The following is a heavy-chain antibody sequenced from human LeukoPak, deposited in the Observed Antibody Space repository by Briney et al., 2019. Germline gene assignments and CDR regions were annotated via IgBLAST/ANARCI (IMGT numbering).Heavy chain of an antibody. V-gene: IGHV3-74*01. D-gene: IGHD6-19*01. CDR2: INSDGSNI. Sequence: PGRSLRLSCAASGFTFSSYGMHWVRQAPGEGLVWVSRINSDGSNINYADSVKGRFTISRDNAKNTLYLQMNSLRVVDTAVYYCVRSSGWPGYWGQGTMVTVSS. CDR1: GFTFSSYG. J-gene: IGHJ4*02. CDR3: VRSSGWPGY.